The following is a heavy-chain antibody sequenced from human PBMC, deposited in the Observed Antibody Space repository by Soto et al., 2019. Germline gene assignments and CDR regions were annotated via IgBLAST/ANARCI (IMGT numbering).Heavy chain of an antibody. CDR1: GFTFSSYG. D-gene: IGHD1-26*01. V-gene: IGHV3-30*18. Sequence: GGSLRLSCAASGFTFSSYGMHRVRQAPGKGLEWVAVISYDGSNKYYADSVKGRFTISRDNSKNTLYLQMNSLRAEDTAVYYCAKGMAKWEPDAMGDFDYWGQGTLVTAPQ. J-gene: IGHJ4*02. CDR3: AKGMAKWEPDAMGDFDY. CDR2: ISYDGSNK.